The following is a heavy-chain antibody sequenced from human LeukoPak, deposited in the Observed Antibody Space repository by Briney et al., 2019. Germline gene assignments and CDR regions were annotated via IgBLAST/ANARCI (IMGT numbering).Heavy chain of an antibody. CDR2: LYYSGST. V-gene: IGHV4-59*01. Sequence: SETLSLTCTVSGGSISRYYWSWIRQPPGKGLEWIGYLYYSGSTSYNPSLKSRVTMSEDTSKNQFSLKMTSVTAADTAVYYCASDSWGVFYFDYWGQGTLVTVSS. CDR1: GGSISRYY. J-gene: IGHJ4*02. CDR3: ASDSWGVFYFDY. D-gene: IGHD3-10*01.